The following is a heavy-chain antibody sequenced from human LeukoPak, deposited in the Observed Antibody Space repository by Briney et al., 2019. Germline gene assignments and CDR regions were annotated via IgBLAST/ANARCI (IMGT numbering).Heavy chain of an antibody. CDR3: AKDTGYYYDSSNYWV. Sequence: ASVKVSCKASGYTFTDDYIHWVRQAPGQGLEWMGWINVNSGGTNYAQKFYARVTMTRDTSISTAYMELSRLRSDDTALYYCAKDTGYYYDSSNYWVWGQGTLVTVSS. V-gene: IGHV1-2*02. CDR1: GYTFTDDY. J-gene: IGHJ4*02. D-gene: IGHD3-22*01. CDR2: INVNSGGT.